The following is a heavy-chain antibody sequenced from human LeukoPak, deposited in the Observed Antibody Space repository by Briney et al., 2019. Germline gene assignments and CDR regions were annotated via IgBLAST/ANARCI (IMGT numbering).Heavy chain of an antibody. Sequence: PGGSLRLSCAASGFSFSSYTMNWVRQAPRKGLEWVSSISSSSTYIFYADSMKGRFTISRDNAKNSLYLQMNSLRAEDTAVYYCARVKELYRDYWGQGTLVTVSS. CDR2: ISSSSTYI. CDR1: GFSFSSYT. J-gene: IGHJ4*02. D-gene: IGHD1-26*01. V-gene: IGHV3-21*01. CDR3: ARVKELYRDY.